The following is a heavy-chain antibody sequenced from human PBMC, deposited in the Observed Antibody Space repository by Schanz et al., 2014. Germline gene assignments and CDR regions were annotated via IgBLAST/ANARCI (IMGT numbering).Heavy chain of an antibody. J-gene: IGHJ4*02. Sequence: QVQLVQSGAEVKKPGASVKVSCKASGYIFINSGISWVRQAPGQGLEWMGWISVYNHNKEYDQKFQGRVTMTTDTSTCTAYMELSSLRSEDTAGYSCARGIGGYGANNDGDYWGQGTLIDDSS. D-gene: IGHD5-12*01. CDR3: ARGIGGYGANNDGDY. CDR1: GYIFINSG. V-gene: IGHV1-18*01. CDR2: ISVYNHNK.